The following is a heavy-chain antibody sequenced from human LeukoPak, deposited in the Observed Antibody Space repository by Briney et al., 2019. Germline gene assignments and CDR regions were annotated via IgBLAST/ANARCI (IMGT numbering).Heavy chain of an antibody. CDR3: ARSAVAPQIFDY. D-gene: IGHD6-19*01. Sequence: GGSLRLSCAASGFTVSSNYMSWVRQAPGKGLEWVSVIYSGGSTYYADSVKGRFTISRDNSKNTLYLQMNSLRAEDTAVYYCARSAVAPQIFDYWGQGTLVTASS. CDR2: IYSGGST. V-gene: IGHV3-66*01. J-gene: IGHJ4*02. CDR1: GFTVSSNY.